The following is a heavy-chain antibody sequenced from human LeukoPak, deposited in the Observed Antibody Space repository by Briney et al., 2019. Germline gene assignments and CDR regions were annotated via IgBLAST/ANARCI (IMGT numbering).Heavy chain of an antibody. CDR3: ARLPYYDYVWGSYFDY. D-gene: IGHD3-16*01. CDR2: INHSGST. V-gene: IGHV4-34*01. Sequence: SETLSLTCAVYGGSFSGYYWSWIRQPPGKGLEWIGEINHSGSTNYNPSLKSRVTISVDTSKNQFSLKLSSVTAADTAVYYCARLPYYDYVWGSYFDYWGQGTLVTVSS. J-gene: IGHJ4*02. CDR1: GGSFSGYY.